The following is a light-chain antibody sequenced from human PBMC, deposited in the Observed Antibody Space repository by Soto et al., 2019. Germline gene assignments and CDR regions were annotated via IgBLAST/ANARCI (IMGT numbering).Light chain of an antibody. CDR1: QSVSSSS. V-gene: IGKV3-20*01. CDR2: GTS. CDR3: QQYNNWPPIT. J-gene: IGKJ5*01. Sequence: EIVLTPSPGTLSLSPGERATLSCRASQSVSSSSLAWYQQRPGQALRLLIYGTSSRATGIPDRFSGSGSGTDFTLTISRLEPEDFAVYYCQQYNNWPPITFGQGTRLEIK.